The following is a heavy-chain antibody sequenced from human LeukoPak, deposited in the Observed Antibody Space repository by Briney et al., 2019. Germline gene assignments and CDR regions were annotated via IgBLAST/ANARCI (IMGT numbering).Heavy chain of an antibody. CDR2: INHSGST. CDR1: GGSFSGYY. J-gene: IGHJ5*02. D-gene: IGHD2-2*01. V-gene: IGHV4-34*01. CDR3: ARDRCSSTSCYFRFGWFDP. Sequence: SETLSLTCAVYGGSFSGYYWSWVRQPPGNGLEWIGEINHSGSTNYNPSLKSRVTISVDTSKNQFSLKLSSVTAADTAVYYCARDRCSSTSCYFRFGWFDPWGQGTLVTVSS.